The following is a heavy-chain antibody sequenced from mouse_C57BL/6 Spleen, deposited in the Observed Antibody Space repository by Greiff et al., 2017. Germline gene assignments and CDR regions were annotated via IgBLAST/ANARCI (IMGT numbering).Heavy chain of an antibody. D-gene: IGHD4-1*01. V-gene: IGHV1-81*01. CDR1: GYTFTSFG. J-gene: IGHJ3*01. CDR3: ARANWDVVAY. Sequence: QVQLQQSGAELARPGASVKLSCKASGYTFTSFGISWVKQRTGQGLEWIGEIYPRSGNTYYNEKFKGNATLTADKSSSTAYMELRSLTSEDSAGYIVARANWDVVAYRGQETLVTVSA. CDR2: IYPRSGNT.